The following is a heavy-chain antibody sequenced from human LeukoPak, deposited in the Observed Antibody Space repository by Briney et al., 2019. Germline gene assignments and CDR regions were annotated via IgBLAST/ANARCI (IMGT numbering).Heavy chain of an antibody. CDR3: ARGRGVVIPATIPTKWHFDL. V-gene: IGHV4-39*07. CDR1: GGSISSSSYY. CDR2: IYYSGST. D-gene: IGHD2-2*02. J-gene: IGHJ2*01. Sequence: PSETLSLTCTVSGGSISSSSYYWGWIRQPPGKGLEWIGSIYYSGSTNYNPSLKSRVTVSVDTSKNQFSLKLSSVTAADKAVYYCARGRGVVIPATIPTKWHFDLWGRGTLVTVSS.